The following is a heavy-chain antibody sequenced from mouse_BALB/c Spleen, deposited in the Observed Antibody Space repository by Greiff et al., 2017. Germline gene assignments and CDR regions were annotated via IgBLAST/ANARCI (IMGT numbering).Heavy chain of an antibody. D-gene: IGHD1-1*01. V-gene: IGHV5-6-4*01. J-gene: IGHJ2*01. Sequence: EVQVVESGGGLVKPGGSLKLSCAASGFTFSSYTMSWVRQTPEKRLEWVATISSGGSYTYYPDSVKGRFTISRDNAKNTLYLQMSSLKSEDTAMYYCTREGTTVAPDYWGQGTTLTVSS. CDR3: TREGTTVAPDY. CDR1: GFTFSSYT. CDR2: ISSGGSYT.